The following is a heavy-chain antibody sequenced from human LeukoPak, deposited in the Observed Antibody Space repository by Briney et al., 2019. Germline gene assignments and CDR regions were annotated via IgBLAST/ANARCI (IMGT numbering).Heavy chain of an antibody. D-gene: IGHD3-22*01. J-gene: IGHJ4*02. CDR2: IYYSGST. V-gene: IGHV4-39*01. CDR3: ARIVPYYYDSSGYPYWYYFDY. Sequence: SETLSLTCTASGGSISSSSYYWGWIRQPPGKGLEWIGSIYYSGSTYYNPSLKSRVTISVDTSKNQFSLKLSSVTAADTAVYYCARIVPYYYDSSGYPYWYYFDYWGQGTLVTVSS. CDR1: GGSISSSSYY.